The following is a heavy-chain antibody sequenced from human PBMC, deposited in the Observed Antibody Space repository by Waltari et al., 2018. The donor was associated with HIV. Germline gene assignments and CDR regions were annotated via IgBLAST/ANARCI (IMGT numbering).Heavy chain of an antibody. D-gene: IGHD2-15*01. CDR2: IYPGDSDT. CDR3: VRHEGYCSGGSCRTYYGMDV. Sequence: EVQVVQSGAAVKKPGESLQSSCKASGYSFISYWIGWARQMPGKGLEWMGIIYPGDSDTRYSPSFQGQVTISADKSISTAYLQWSSLKASDTAMYYCVRHEGYCSGGSCRTYYGMDVWGQGTTVTVSS. V-gene: IGHV5-51*01. J-gene: IGHJ6*02. CDR1: GYSFISYW.